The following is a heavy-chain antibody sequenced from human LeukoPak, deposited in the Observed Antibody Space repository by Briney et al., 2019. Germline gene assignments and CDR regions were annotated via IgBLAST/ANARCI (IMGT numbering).Heavy chain of an antibody. D-gene: IGHD3-22*01. J-gene: IGHJ4*02. CDR1: GYTFTSYG. Sequence: ASVKVSCKASGYTFTSYGISWVRQAPGQGLEWMGWISAYNGNTNYAQKLQGRVTMTTNTSTSTAYMELRSLRSDDTAVYYCARAKFEEDSSGYYYDDWGQGTLVTVSS. V-gene: IGHV1-18*01. CDR2: ISAYNGNT. CDR3: ARAKFEEDSSGYYYDD.